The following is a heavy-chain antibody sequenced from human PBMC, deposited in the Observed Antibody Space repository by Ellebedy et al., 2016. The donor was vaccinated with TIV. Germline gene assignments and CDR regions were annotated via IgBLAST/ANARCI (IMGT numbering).Heavy chain of an antibody. CDR2: ISSTGSRT. Sequence: GESLKISCAASGFPFSSYAMSWVRQAPGKGMEWVSTISSTGSRTYYADSVEGRFIISRDNSKKTLYLQMNSLRAEDTAVYYCAKGRERGSDTSAPRYYFDSWGRGTLVTVSS. V-gene: IGHV3-23*01. D-gene: IGHD3-22*01. CDR3: AKGRERGSDTSAPRYYFDS. J-gene: IGHJ4*02. CDR1: GFPFSSYA.